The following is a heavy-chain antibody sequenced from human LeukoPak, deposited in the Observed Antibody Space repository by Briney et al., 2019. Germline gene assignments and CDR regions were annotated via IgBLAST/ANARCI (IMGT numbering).Heavy chain of an antibody. D-gene: IGHD4/OR15-4a*01. CDR3: ATYGGNWGSVGYFDY. Sequence: GASVKVSCRVSGYTLTELSMHWVRQAPGKGLEWRGGFDPEDGETIYAQKFQGRVTMTEDTSTDTAYMGLSSLRSEDTAVYYCATYGGNWGSVGYFDYWGQGTLVTVSS. J-gene: IGHJ4*02. CDR2: FDPEDGET. CDR1: GYTLTELS. V-gene: IGHV1-24*01.